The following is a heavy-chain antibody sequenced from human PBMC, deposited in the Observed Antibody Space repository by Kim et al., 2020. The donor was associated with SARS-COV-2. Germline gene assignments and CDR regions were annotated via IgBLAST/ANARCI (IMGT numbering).Heavy chain of an antibody. CDR1: GYSFTSYW. J-gene: IGHJ6*02. CDR3: ARQGSSWAYYYGMDV. Sequence: GESLKISCKGSGYSFTSYWIGWVRQMPGKGLEWMGIIYPGDSDTRYSPSFQGQVTISADKSISTAYLQWSSLKASDTAMYYCARQGSSWAYYYGMDVWGQGTTVTASS. D-gene: IGHD6-13*01. V-gene: IGHV5-51*01. CDR2: IYPGDSDT.